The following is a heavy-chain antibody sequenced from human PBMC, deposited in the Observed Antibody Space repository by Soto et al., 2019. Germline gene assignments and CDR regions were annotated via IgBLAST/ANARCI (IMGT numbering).Heavy chain of an antibody. V-gene: IGHV3-30*18. J-gene: IGHJ4*02. CDR3: AKVDQPYDILTGYYFFLFDY. CDR1: GFTFSSYG. D-gene: IGHD3-9*01. CDR2: ISYDGSNK. Sequence: SLRLSCAASGFTFSSYGMHWVRQAPGKGLEWVAVISYDGSNKYYADSVKGRFTISRDNSKNTLYLQMNSLRAEDTAVYYCAKVDQPYDILTGYYFFLFDYWGQGTLVTVSS.